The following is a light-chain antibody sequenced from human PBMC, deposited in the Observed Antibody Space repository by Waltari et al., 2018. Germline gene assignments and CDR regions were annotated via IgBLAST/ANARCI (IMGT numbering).Light chain of an antibody. CDR3: NARDSSGNLYVV. CDR1: SLRSYY. J-gene: IGLJ2*01. CDR2: GKN. V-gene: IGLV3-19*01. Sequence: SSELTQDPAVSVALGQTVRITCQGDSLRSYYASWYQQKPGQAPVLVIYGKNNRPSGIPDRFSGSSSGNTASVTIAGAQAEDEADYYCNARDSSGNLYVVFGGGTKLTVL.